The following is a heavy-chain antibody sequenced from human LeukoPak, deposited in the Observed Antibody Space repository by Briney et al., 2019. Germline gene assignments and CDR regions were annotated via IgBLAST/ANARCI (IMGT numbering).Heavy chain of an antibody. CDR3: ARVPDSSLRPPGAFDI. Sequence: GRSLRLSCEASGFTFSTYGMHWVRQAPGKGLEWVAGISNGGSYKYYADSVKGRFTISRDNSQNTLYLQMGSLRAEDMAVYYCARVPDSSLRPPGAFDIWGQGTMVTVSS. D-gene: IGHD3-22*01. CDR2: ISNGGSYK. CDR1: GFTFSTYG. V-gene: IGHV3-30*03. J-gene: IGHJ3*02.